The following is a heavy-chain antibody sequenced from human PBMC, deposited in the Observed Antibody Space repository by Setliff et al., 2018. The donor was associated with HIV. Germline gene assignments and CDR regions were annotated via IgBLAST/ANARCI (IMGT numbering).Heavy chain of an antibody. CDR1: GFTFSNAW. V-gene: IGHV3-15*04. CDR2: IESKTNGGTT. Sequence: LRLSCAVSGFTFSNAWMSWVRQAPGKGLEWVGRIESKTNGGTTDYGAPVKGRFTISRDDSKNTVYLQMNSLKTEDTAVYYCTTTFAAFDSSNWGQGTLVTVSS. D-gene: IGHD3-22*01. J-gene: IGHJ4*02. CDR3: TTTFAAFDSSN.